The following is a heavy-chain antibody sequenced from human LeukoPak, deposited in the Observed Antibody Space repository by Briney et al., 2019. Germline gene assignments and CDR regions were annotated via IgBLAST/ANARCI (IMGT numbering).Heavy chain of an antibody. CDR1: GYTFTNYY. Sequence: ASVKVSCKASGYTFTNYYIHWVRQAPGQGLEWMGLINPGGDNTDYAQNFQGRVTMTRDMSTSTVYMELSSLRSEDTAVYYCARASDSYDAFDIWGQGTMVTVSS. D-gene: IGHD1-26*01. V-gene: IGHV1-46*01. J-gene: IGHJ3*02. CDR2: INPGGDNT. CDR3: ARASDSYDAFDI.